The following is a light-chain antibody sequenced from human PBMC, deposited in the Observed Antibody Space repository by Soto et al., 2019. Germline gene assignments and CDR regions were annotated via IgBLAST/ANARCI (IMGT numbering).Light chain of an antibody. V-gene: IGLV2-14*01. CDR3: SSYTSSSPYV. CDR2: DVS. CDR1: SSDVGGYNY. J-gene: IGLJ1*01. Sequence: LTQPASVSGSPGQSITISCTGTSSDVGGYNYVSWYQQHPGKAPKLMIYDVSNRPSGVSNRFSGSKSGNTASLTISGLQAEDEADYYCSSYTSSSPYVFGTGTKLTVL.